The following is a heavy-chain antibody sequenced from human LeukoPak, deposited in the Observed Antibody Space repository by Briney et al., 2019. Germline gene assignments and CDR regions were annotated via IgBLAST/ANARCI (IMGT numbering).Heavy chain of an antibody. CDR2: IYSGGST. CDR1: GFTVSSNY. J-gene: IGHJ4*02. Sequence: GGSLRLSCAASGFTVSSNYMSWVRQAPGKGLEWVSVIYSGGSTYYADSVKGRFTISRDNSKNTLYLQMNSLRAEDTAVYYCARGAYQLLRGYSYGHFDYRGQGTLVTVSS. V-gene: IGHV3-53*01. CDR3: ARGAYQLLRGYSYGHFDY. D-gene: IGHD5-18*01.